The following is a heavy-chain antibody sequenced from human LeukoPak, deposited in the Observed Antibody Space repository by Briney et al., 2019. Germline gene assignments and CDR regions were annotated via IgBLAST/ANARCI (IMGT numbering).Heavy chain of an antibody. CDR3: ARHLYSERYYF. Sequence: SETLSLTCTVSGGSISSNSHYWGWIRQTPGKGLEWIGSIFYSGTTYYNPSLKSRVTISIDTSKNQFSLKLSSVTAADTAVYYCARHLYSERYYFWGQGTLVTVSS. D-gene: IGHD1-26*01. J-gene: IGHJ4*02. CDR1: GGSISSNSHY. CDR2: IFYSGTT. V-gene: IGHV4-39*01.